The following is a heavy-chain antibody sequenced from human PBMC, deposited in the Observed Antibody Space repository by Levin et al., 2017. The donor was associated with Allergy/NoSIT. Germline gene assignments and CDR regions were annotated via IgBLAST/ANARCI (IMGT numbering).Heavy chain of an antibody. V-gene: IGHV5-51*01. CDR1: GYSFSTYW. Sequence: GESLKISCKGSGYSFSTYWIGWVRQMPGRGLEWMGIIYPGDSDTKYSPSFQGQVTISADKSITTAYLQWSSLKASDTAMYYCARGYGDFSPSFDFWGQGTLVTVSS. J-gene: IGHJ4*02. CDR2: IYPGDSDT. CDR3: ARGYGDFSPSFDF. D-gene: IGHD4-17*01.